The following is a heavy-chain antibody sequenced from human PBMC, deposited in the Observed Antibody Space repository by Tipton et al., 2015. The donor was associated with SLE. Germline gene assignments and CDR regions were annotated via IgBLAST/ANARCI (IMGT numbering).Heavy chain of an antibody. Sequence: TLSLTCTVSGGSISSYYWSWIRQPPGKGLEWIGYIYSSGSTNYNPSLKSRVTISLDTSKKQVSLNVSPVTAADTAVYYCAVGFCGGGSCYSGGWFDPWGQGTLVTVSS. CDR1: GGSISSYY. CDR3: AVGFCGGGSCYSGGWFDP. CDR2: IYSSGST. D-gene: IGHD2-15*01. V-gene: IGHV4-59*12. J-gene: IGHJ5*02.